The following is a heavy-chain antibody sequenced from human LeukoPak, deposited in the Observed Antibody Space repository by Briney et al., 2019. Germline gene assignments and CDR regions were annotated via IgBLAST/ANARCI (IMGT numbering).Heavy chain of an antibody. D-gene: IGHD2-2*01. V-gene: IGHV4-34*01. CDR3: ARGLRLPSRSAPAVPHV. CDR1: GGSFSDYY. J-gene: IGHJ6*04. CDR2: INHSGTA. Sequence: PPETLSLTCAVYGGSFSDYYWNWIRQPPGKGLEWIGEINHSGTANYSPSLKSRVTISVDTSKNQFSLRLSAVTAADTAVYHCARGLRLPSRSAPAVPHVWAKGTTVTVSA.